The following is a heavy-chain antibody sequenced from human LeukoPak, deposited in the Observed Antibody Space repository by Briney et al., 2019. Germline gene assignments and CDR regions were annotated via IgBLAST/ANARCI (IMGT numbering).Heavy chain of an antibody. V-gene: IGHV3-23*01. CDR3: AKDGYSSSWSGLNCFDP. CDR1: GFTFSSYA. D-gene: IGHD6-13*01. J-gene: IGHJ5*02. CDR2: ISGSGGST. Sequence: GGSLRLSCAASGFTFSSYAMSWVRQAPGKGLEWVSAISGSGGSTYYADSVKGRFTISRDNSKNTLYLQMYSLRAEDTAVYYCAKDGYSSSWSGLNCFDPWGQGTLVTVSS.